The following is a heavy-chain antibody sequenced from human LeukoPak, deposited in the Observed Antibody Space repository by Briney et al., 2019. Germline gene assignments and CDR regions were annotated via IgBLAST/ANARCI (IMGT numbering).Heavy chain of an antibody. CDR3: AKEWSAFDL. J-gene: IGHJ3*01. Sequence: PGRSLRLSCAASGFTCSSFAMHWVRQAPGRGLEWVAVTWQHGSDVAYADSVKGRFIISRDDAKNTVFLQMNSLRDEDTAVYYCAKEWSAFDLWGQGTMVSVSS. CDR1: GFTCSSFA. V-gene: IGHV3-33*06. CDR2: TWQHGSDV. D-gene: IGHD2-15*01.